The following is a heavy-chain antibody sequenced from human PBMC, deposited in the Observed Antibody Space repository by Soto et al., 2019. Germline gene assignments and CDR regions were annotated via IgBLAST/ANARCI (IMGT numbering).Heavy chain of an antibody. V-gene: IGHV1-18*01. CDR1: GYTFTSYG. D-gene: IGHD1-26*01. CDR2: ISAYNGNT. Sequence: ASVKVSCKASGYTFTSYGISWVRQAPGQGLEWMGWISAYNGNTNYAQKLQGRVTMTTDTSTRTAYMELRSLRSDDTAVYYCARSLIAARGGLGIYYYYGMDVWGQGTTVTVSS. J-gene: IGHJ6*02. CDR3: ARSLIAARGGLGIYYYYGMDV.